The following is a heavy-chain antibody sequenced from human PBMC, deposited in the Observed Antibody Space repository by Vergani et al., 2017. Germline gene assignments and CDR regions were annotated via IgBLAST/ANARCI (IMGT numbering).Heavy chain of an antibody. CDR1: GFSFPGYA. D-gene: IGHD3/OR15-3a*01. CDR2: IYYSGDT. J-gene: IGHJ2*01. V-gene: IGHV4-38-2*02. Sequence: VQLLESGGGLVQPGGSLRLSCEASGFSFPGYAMSWVRQAPGKGLEWIATIYYSGDTYYNPSLKSRVTISIDTSKNQFFLKLSSVTAADTAVYYCARDAGLVPMYWYFDLWGRGTLVTVSS. CDR3: ARDAGLVPMYWYFDL.